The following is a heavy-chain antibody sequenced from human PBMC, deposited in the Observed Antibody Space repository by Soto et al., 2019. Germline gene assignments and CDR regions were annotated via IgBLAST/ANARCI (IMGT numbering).Heavy chain of an antibody. CDR2: IWYDGSNK. Sequence: ESVGGVVQPGRSLRLSCAASGFTFSSYGMHWVRQAPGKGLEWVAVIWYDGSNKYYADSVKGRFTISRDNSKNTLYLQMNSLRAEDTAVYYCARVDDYGEPFDYWGQGTLVTVSS. CDR1: GFTFSSYG. J-gene: IGHJ4*02. CDR3: ARVDDYGEPFDY. D-gene: IGHD4-17*01. V-gene: IGHV3-33*01.